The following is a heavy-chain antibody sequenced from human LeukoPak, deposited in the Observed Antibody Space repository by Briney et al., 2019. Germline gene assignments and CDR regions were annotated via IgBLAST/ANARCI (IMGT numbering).Heavy chain of an antibody. V-gene: IGHV4-34*01. D-gene: IGHD2-8*02. CDR2: INHSGST. CDR1: GGSFSGYY. Sequence: PSETLSLTCAVYGGSFSGYYWSWIRQPPGKGLEWIGEINHSGSTNYNPSLKSRVTISVDTSKNQFSLKLSSVTAADTAVYYCARGRLKLVVYAIRAFDIWGQGTMVTVSS. CDR3: ARGRLKLVVYAIRAFDI. J-gene: IGHJ3*02.